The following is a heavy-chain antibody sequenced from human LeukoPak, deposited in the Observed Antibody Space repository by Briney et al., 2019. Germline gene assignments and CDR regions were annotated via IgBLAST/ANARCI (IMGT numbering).Heavy chain of an antibody. CDR1: GFTFSSFD. CDR3: ARGPPRGKYYYMDV. D-gene: IGHD1-1*01. V-gene: IGHV3-13*01. J-gene: IGHJ6*03. CDR2: IGTASDT. Sequence: GGSLRLSCAASGFTFSSFDMHWVRQPPGQGLESVSTIGTASDTYYPGSVEGRFTLSRDNAKNSLYLQMNSLTAGDTAVYYCARGPPRGKYYYMDVWGKGTTVTVSS.